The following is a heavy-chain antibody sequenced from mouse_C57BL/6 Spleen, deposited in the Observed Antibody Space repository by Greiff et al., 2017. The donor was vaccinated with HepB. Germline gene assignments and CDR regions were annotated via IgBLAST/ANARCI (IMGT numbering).Heavy chain of an antibody. D-gene: IGHD2-4*01. V-gene: IGHV5-6*02. Sequence: DVMLVESGGDLVKPGGSLKLSCAASGFTFSSYGMSWVRQTPDKRLAWVATISSGGSYTYYPDSVKGRFTISRDNAKNTLYLQMSSLKSADTAMYYCARQDYDAGYYFDYWGQGTTLTVSS. CDR3: ARQDYDAGYYFDY. J-gene: IGHJ2*01. CDR1: GFTFSSYG. CDR2: ISSGGSYT.